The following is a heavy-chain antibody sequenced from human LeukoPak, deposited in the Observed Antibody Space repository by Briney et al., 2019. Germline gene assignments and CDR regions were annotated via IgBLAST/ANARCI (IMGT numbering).Heavy chain of an antibody. J-gene: IGHJ4*02. CDR3: AREKVTTTRSFFDY. Sequence: PGGSLRLSCAASGSTFSNYWMTWVRQAPGKGLEWVANIKQDGSEKYYVDSVKGRFTISRDNARNSLFLQMNSLRADDTAVYYCAREKVTTTRSFFDYWGQGTLVTVSS. D-gene: IGHD4-17*01. V-gene: IGHV3-7*05. CDR2: IKQDGSEK. CDR1: GSTFSNYW.